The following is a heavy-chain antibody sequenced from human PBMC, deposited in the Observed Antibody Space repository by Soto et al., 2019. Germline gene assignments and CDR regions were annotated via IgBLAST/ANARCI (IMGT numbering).Heavy chain of an antibody. CDR2: SSGDGVTT. J-gene: IGHJ4*02. V-gene: IGHV3-74*01. CDR1: GFPFSSYW. D-gene: IGHD3-9*01. CDR3: AREYYGLLTGYYTDY. Sequence: DVQLVESGGDLVQRGGSLRLSCAASGFPFSSYWMHWVRHTPGKGLDWVVRSSGDGVTTYYADSVTGRFTVSRDNAKNTLSLQISGLRAEDTAVYYCAREYYGLLTGYYTDYWGQGTLVSVSS.